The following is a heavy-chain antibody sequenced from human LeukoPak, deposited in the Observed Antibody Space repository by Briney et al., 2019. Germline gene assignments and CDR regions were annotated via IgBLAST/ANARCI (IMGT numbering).Heavy chain of an antibody. CDR3: ARSVNYYGSGSYYDTTGP. CDR2: IYYSGST. J-gene: IGHJ5*02. D-gene: IGHD3-10*01. Sequence: PSETLSLTCTVSGGSISSYYWSWIRQPPGKGLEWIGYIYYSGSTNYNPFLKSRVTISVDTSENQFSLKLSSVTAADTAVYYCARSVNYYGSGSYYDTTGPWGQGTLVTVSS. V-gene: IGHV4-59*01. CDR1: GGSISSYY.